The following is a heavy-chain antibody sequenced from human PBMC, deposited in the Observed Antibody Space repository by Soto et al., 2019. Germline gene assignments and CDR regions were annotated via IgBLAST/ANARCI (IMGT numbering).Heavy chain of an antibody. D-gene: IGHD3-16*02. CDR2: IRSKAYGGTT. Sequence: PGGPLRLSCTASGFTFGDYAMSWVRQAPGKGLEWVGFIRSKAYGGTTEYAASVKGRFTISRDDSKSIAYLKMNSLKTEDTAVYYCTRVANYDYVWGSYPYRSYLDYWGQGTLVTVSS. J-gene: IGHJ4*02. CDR3: TRVANYDYVWGSYPYRSYLDY. CDR1: GFTFGDYA. V-gene: IGHV3-49*04.